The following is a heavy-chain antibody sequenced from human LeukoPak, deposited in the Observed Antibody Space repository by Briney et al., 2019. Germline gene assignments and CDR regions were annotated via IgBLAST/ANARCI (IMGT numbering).Heavy chain of an antibody. CDR2: INPNSGGT. V-gene: IGHV1-2*02. CDR1: GYTFTGYY. J-gene: IGHJ4*02. CDR3: ARGYCSGGSCYRSYHFDY. D-gene: IGHD2-15*01. Sequence: ASVKVSCKASGYTFTGYYMHWVRQAPGQGLEWMGWINPNSGGTNYAQKFQGRVTMTRDTSISTAYMELSRLRSDDTAVYYCARGYCSGGSCYRSYHFDYWGQGTLVTVSS.